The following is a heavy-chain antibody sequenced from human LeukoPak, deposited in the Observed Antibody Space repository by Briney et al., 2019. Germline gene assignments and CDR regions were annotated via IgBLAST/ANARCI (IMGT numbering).Heavy chain of an antibody. CDR2: IIMDGSST. J-gene: IGHJ2*01. Sequence: GGSLRLSCAASGFTFSSYWMHWVRQAPGKGLVWVSRIIMDGSSTRSTYADSVKGRFTISRDNAKNTLYLEMNSLRAEDTAVYYCARDGRYWYFDLWGRGILVTVSS. V-gene: IGHV3-74*01. CDR1: GFTFSSYW. CDR3: ARDGRYWYFDL.